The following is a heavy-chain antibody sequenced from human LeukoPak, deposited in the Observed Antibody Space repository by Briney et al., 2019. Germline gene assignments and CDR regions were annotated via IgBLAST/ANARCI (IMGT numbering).Heavy chain of an antibody. J-gene: IGHJ5*02. Sequence: SETLSLTCTVSGGSVSSGSYYWSWVRQPPGRGLEWIGYIYYSGNTNYNPSLKSRVTISVDTSKNQFSLKLSSVTAADTAVYYCARYLIGADWTNWFDPWGQGTLVTVSS. CDR1: GGSVSSGSYY. D-gene: IGHD1-1*01. V-gene: IGHV4-61*01. CDR2: IYYSGNT. CDR3: ARYLIGADWTNWFDP.